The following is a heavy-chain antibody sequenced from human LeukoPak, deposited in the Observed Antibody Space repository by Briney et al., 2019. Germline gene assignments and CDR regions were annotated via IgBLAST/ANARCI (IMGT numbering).Heavy chain of an antibody. CDR3: ARTSIAAAGTPPTFDY. D-gene: IGHD6-13*01. J-gene: IGHJ4*02. V-gene: IGHV4-30-2*01. CDR2: IYHSGST. Sequence: PSETLSLTCTVSGGSISSGGYYWSWIRQPPGKGLEWIGYIYHSGSTYYNPSLKSRVTISVDRSKNQFSLKLSPVTAADTAVYYCARTSIAAAGTPPTFDYWGQGTLVTVSS. CDR1: GGSISSGGYY.